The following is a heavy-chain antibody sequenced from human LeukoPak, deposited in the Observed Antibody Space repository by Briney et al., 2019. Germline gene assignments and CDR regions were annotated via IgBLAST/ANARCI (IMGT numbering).Heavy chain of an antibody. V-gene: IGHV3-48*03. CDR3: AGRLWRRDGYNLSAFDI. D-gene: IGHD5-24*01. CDR1: GFTFCSYE. Sequence: GGSLRLSCAASGFTFCSYEMNWVRQAPGKGLEWVSYISSSGSTIYYADSVKGRFTISRDNAKNSLYLQMNSLRAEDTAVYYCAGRLWRRDGYNLSAFDIWGQGTMVTVSS. J-gene: IGHJ3*02. CDR2: ISSSGSTI.